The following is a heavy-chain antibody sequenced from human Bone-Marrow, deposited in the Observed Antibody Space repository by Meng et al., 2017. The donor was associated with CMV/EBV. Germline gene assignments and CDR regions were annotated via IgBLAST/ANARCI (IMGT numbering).Heavy chain of an antibody. Sequence: ASVKVSCKASGYTFNSYGITWVRQAPGQGLEWVGWISAYNGNTNFAERFKGRVTMTTDTSTTTGYLELRSLRSEDTAVYYCASVSSIAARPFDYWGQGTLVTVSS. CDR2: ISAYNGNT. D-gene: IGHD6-6*01. CDR1: GYTFNSYG. J-gene: IGHJ4*02. CDR3: ASVSSIAARPFDY. V-gene: IGHV1-18*04.